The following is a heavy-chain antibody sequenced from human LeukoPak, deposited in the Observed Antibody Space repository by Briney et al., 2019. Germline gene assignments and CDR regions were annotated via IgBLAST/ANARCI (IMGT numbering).Heavy chain of an antibody. Sequence: SETLSLTCAVYGGSFSGYYWSWLRQPPGKGLEWVGEINHSGSTNYNPSLKSRVTISVDTSKHQFSLKLSSVTAADTAVYYCARMICGGGGSCYYDYWGQGTLVTVSS. CDR3: ARMICGGGGSCYYDY. J-gene: IGHJ4*02. D-gene: IGHD2-15*01. CDR1: GGSFSGYY. CDR2: INHSGST. V-gene: IGHV4-34*01.